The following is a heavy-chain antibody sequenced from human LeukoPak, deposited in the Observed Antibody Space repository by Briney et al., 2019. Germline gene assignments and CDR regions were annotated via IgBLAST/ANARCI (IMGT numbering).Heavy chain of an antibody. Sequence: GGSLRLSCAASGFTFSSYGMSWVRQPPGKGLEWVSAISGSGGSTYYADSVKGRFTISRDNSKNTLYLQMNSLRAEDTAVYYCAKDVYGSGGAFDIWGQGTMVTVSS. V-gene: IGHV3-23*01. J-gene: IGHJ3*02. CDR1: GFTFSSYG. CDR2: ISGSGGST. CDR3: AKDVYGSGGAFDI. D-gene: IGHD3-10*01.